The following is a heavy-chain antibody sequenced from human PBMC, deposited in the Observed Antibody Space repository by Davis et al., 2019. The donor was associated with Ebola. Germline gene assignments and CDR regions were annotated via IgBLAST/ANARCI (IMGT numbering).Heavy chain of an antibody. CDR2: IKQDGSET. D-gene: IGHD1-1*01. J-gene: IGHJ4*02. CDR1: GFTFSSYW. CDR3: AREDQYNTFDY. V-gene: IGHV3-7*01. Sequence: PGGSLRLPCAASGFTFSSYWMTWVRQAPGRGLEWVANIKQDGSETYYGDSVKGRFTISRDNAKNSLYLQINSLRAEDTAVYYCAREDQYNTFDYWGQGALVTVSS.